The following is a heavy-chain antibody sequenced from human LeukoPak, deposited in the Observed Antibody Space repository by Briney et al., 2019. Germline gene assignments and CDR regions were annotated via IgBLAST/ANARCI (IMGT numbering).Heavy chain of an antibody. J-gene: IGHJ5*02. D-gene: IGHD3-16*02. V-gene: IGHV4-59*01. Sequence: PSETLSLTCTVSGGSISSYYWSWIRQPPGKGLEWIGYIYYSGSTNYNPSLKSRVTISVDTSKNQFSPKLSSVTAADTAVYYCARGNMITFGGVIVMDWFDPWGQGTLVTVSS. CDR3: ARGNMITFGGVIVMDWFDP. CDR1: GGSISSYY. CDR2: IYYSGST.